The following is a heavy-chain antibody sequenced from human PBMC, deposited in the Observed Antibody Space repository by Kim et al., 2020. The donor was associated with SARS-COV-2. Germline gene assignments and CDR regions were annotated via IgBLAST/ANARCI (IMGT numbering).Heavy chain of an antibody. Sequence: GGSLRLSCAASGFTFSSYAMSWVRQAPGKGLEWVSAISGSGGSTYYADSVKGRFTISRDNSKNTLYLQMNSLRAEDTAVYYCAKDDGYDSSGYYYYYYGMDVWGQGTTVTVSS. J-gene: IGHJ6*02. D-gene: IGHD3-22*01. CDR1: GFTFSSYA. CDR3: AKDDGYDSSGYYYYYYGMDV. V-gene: IGHV3-23*01. CDR2: ISGSGGST.